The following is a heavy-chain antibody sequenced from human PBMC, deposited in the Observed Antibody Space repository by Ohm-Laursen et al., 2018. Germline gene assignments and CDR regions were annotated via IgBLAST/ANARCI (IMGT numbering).Heavy chain of an antibody. CDR2: ISWNSGSI. CDR3: VKDAGGTYDY. V-gene: IGHV3-9*01. J-gene: IGHJ4*02. CDR1: GFTFDDYA. Sequence: SLRLSCSASGFTFDDYAMHWVRQAPGKGLEWVSGISWNSGSIGYADSVKGRFTISRDNGKNSLYLQMNSLRAEDTAVYYCVKDAGGTYDYWGQGTLVTVSS.